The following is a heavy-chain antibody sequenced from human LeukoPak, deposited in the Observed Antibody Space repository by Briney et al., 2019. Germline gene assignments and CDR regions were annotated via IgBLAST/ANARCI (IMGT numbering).Heavy chain of an antibody. CDR1: GGSISSSGYY. J-gene: IGHJ6*02. V-gene: IGHV4-39*01. Sequence: YPSETLSLTCTVSGGSISSSGYYWGWIRQPPGKGLEWIGSFSYPGSTYYNSSLKSRLTVSVDTSRTQLSLKLTSVTAADTAVYYRARHNHGMDVWGQGTTVTVSS. CDR2: FSYPGST. CDR3: ARHNHGMDV.